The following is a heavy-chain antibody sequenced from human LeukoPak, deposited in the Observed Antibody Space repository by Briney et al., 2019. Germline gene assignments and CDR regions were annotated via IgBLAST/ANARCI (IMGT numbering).Heavy chain of an antibody. Sequence: ASVKVSCKASGYTFTGYYMHWVRQAPGQGLEWMGWINPNSAVTNYAQKFQGRVTMTRDTSISTAYMELSRLRSDDTAVYYCARGGEKGGSGSYSTYYYYYYMDVWGKGTTVTVSS. CDR2: INPNSAVT. CDR3: ARGGEKGGSGSYSTYYYYYYMDV. V-gene: IGHV1-2*02. CDR1: GYTFTGYY. J-gene: IGHJ6*03. D-gene: IGHD3-10*01.